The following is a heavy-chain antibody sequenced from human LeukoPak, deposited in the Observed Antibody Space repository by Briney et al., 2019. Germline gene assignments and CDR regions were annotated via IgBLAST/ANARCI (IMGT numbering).Heavy chain of an antibody. J-gene: IGHJ1*01. D-gene: IGHD4-17*01. Sequence: ASVKVSCRASGYTFTSYYMHWVRQAPGQGLEWMGIINPSGGSTSYAQKFQGRVTMTRDTSTSTVYMELSSLRSEDTAVYYCARMDGEGEYFQHWGQGTLATVSS. V-gene: IGHV1-46*01. CDR2: INPSGGST. CDR1: GYTFTSYY. CDR3: ARMDGEGEYFQH.